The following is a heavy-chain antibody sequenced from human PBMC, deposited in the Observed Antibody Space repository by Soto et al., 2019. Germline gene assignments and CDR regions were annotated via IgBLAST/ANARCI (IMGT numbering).Heavy chain of an antibody. CDR3: ARDRGSIAARGVSYFDY. CDR2: ISSSSSYI. CDR1: GFTFSSYS. J-gene: IGHJ4*02. D-gene: IGHD6-6*01. V-gene: IGHV3-21*01. Sequence: GGSLRLSCAASGFTFSSYSMNWVRQAPGKGLEWVSSISSSSSYIYYADSVKGRFTISRDNAKNSLYLQMNSLRAEDTAVYYCARDRGSIAARGVSYFDYWGQGTLVTVSS.